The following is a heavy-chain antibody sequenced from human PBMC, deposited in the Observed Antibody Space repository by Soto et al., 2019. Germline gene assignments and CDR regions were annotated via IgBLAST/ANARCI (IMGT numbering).Heavy chain of an antibody. Sequence: KTSETLSLTCTVSGGSISSYYWSWIRQPPGKGLEWIGYIYYSGSTNYNPSLKSRVTISVDTSKNQFSLKLSSVTAADTAVYYCARGGGYGDYGVFSDYWGQGTLVTVSS. CDR1: GGSISSYY. J-gene: IGHJ4*02. CDR3: ARGGGYGDYGVFSDY. D-gene: IGHD4-17*01. CDR2: IYYSGST. V-gene: IGHV4-59*01.